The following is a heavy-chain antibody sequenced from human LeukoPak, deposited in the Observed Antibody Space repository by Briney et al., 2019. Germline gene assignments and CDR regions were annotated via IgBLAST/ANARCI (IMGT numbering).Heavy chain of an antibody. V-gene: IGHV4-59*03. CDR1: AGSFSPAH. Sequence: KPSETLSLTCTFSAGSFSPAHWSWIRPPPGKGLEWIGVICDNGNTDYNPSLKSRVTISVDTSKSQFSLKLNSLAAADTAVYYCATGRDPYKTGHWGQGTLVTVSS. J-gene: IGHJ4*02. CDR3: ATGRDPYKTGH. D-gene: IGHD3-10*01. CDR2: ICDNGNT.